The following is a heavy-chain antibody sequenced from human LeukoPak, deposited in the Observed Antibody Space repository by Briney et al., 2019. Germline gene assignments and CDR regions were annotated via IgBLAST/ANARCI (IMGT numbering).Heavy chain of an antibody. CDR2: IYHSGST. CDR1: GGSISTYY. J-gene: IGHJ4*02. V-gene: IGHV4-59*01. D-gene: IGHD5-12*01. Sequence: KPSETLSLTCTLSGGSISTYYWSWIRQRPGKGLEWIGYIYHSGSTNYNPSLKSRVTISVDTSKNQFSLKLSSVTAADTAVYYCARGGGYASPIGYWGQGALVTVSS. CDR3: ARGGGYASPIGY.